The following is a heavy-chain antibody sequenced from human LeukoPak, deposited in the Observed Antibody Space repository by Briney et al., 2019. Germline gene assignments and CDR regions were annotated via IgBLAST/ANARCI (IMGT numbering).Heavy chain of an antibody. Sequence: GGSLRLSCAASGFTFSSYAMHWVRQTPGKGLEWVAIISYDGSYQYYLDSVKGRFTISRDNSKNTVFLQMNSLKPEDTAVYYCAKDVATQLWYYFDPWGQGTLVTVSS. CDR3: AKDVATQLWYYFDP. J-gene: IGHJ4*02. CDR2: ISYDGSYQ. CDR1: GFTFSSYA. V-gene: IGHV3-30*18. D-gene: IGHD5-18*01.